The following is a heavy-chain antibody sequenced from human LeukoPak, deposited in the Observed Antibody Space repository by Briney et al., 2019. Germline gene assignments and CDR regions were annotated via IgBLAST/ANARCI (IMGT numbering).Heavy chain of an antibody. Sequence: GSLRLSCAASGFTFSSYSMNWVRQAPGKGLEWIGSIYYSGSTYYNPSLKSRVTISVDTSKNQFSLKLSSVTAADTAVYYCAGGYSYGYDYWGQGTLVTVSS. CDR3: AGGYSYGYDY. CDR2: IYYSGST. J-gene: IGHJ4*02. V-gene: IGHV4-39*07. CDR1: GFTFSSYS. D-gene: IGHD5-18*01.